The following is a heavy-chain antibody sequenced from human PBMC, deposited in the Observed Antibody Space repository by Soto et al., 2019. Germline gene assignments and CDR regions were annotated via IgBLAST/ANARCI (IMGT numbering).Heavy chain of an antibody. D-gene: IGHD5-18*01. J-gene: IGHJ6*02. CDR2: IYSGGST. V-gene: IGHV3-53*01. CDR3: ARESGYSYGNYYYHGMDV. CDR1: GFTVSSIY. Sequence: PGGSLRLSCAASGFTVSSIYMSWVRQAPGKGLEWVSVIYSGGSTYYADSVKGRFTISRDSSKNTLYLQMNRLRAEDTAVYYCARESGYSYGNYYYHGMDVWGQGTTVTVSS.